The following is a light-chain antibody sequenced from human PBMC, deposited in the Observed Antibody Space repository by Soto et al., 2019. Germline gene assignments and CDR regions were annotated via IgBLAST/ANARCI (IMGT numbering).Light chain of an antibody. CDR3: QQYYNWPRT. Sequence: EVMMTQSPATLSVSTGEKATLSCRASQSVSSNLAWYQQKPGQAPRLLIYDASYRATGIPARFTGRGSGTEFTLTINSLQAEDCAVYYCQQYYNWPRTFGQGTRLEIK. J-gene: IGKJ5*01. V-gene: IGKV3D-15*01. CDR2: DAS. CDR1: QSVSSN.